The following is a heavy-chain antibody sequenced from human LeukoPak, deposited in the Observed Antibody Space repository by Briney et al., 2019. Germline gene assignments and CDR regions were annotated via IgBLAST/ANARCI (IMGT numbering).Heavy chain of an antibody. CDR1: GFTFSSYG. J-gene: IGHJ3*02. CDR2: IYSGGST. V-gene: IGHV3-53*01. CDR3: AREFSGTDAFDI. Sequence: GRSLRLSCAASGFTFSSYGMHWVRQAPGKGLEWVSVIYSGGSTYYADSVKGRFTISRDNSKNTLYLQMNSLRAEDTAVYYCAREFSGTDAFDIWGQGTMVTVSS.